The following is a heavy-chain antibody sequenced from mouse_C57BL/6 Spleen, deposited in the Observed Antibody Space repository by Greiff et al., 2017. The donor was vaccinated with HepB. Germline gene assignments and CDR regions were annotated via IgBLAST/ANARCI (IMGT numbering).Heavy chain of an antibody. CDR3: ARVTTVGADY. V-gene: IGHV14-3*01. CDR1: GFTFKNTY. Sequence: VQLQQSVAELVRPGASVKLSCTASGFTFKNTYMHWVKQRPEQGLEWIGRIDPANGNTKYAPKFQGKATITADTSSNTAYMQLSSLTSEDTAIYYCARVTTVGADYWGQGTTLTVSS. J-gene: IGHJ2*01. D-gene: IGHD1-1*01. CDR2: IDPANGNT.